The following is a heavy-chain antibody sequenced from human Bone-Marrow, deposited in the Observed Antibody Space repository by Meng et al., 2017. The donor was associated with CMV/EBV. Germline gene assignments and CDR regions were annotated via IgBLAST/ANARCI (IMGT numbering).Heavy chain of an antibody. CDR3: ARGTGYSSGWYPNWFDP. CDR2: IYYSGST. CDR1: GSISSYY. J-gene: IGHJ5*02. Sequence: GSISSYYWSWIRQPPGKGLEWIGYIYYSGSTNYNPSLKSRVTISVDTSKNQFSLKLSSVTAADTAVYYCARGTGYSSGWYPNWFDPWGQGTLVTVSS. V-gene: IGHV4-59*01. D-gene: IGHD6-19*01.